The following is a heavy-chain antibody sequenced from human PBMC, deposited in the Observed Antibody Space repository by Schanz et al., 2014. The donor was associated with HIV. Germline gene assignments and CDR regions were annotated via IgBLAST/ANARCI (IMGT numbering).Heavy chain of an antibody. D-gene: IGHD2-8*01. CDR2: IYTTGDT. J-gene: IGHJ4*02. CDR1: GFTFSSYD. V-gene: IGHV3-13*01. Sequence: QLVESGGGLVQPGGSLRLSCAASGFTFSSYDMHWFRQGRGKGLEWVSTIYTTGDTYYQASVKGRFTISRDNSKNTVYLQMNSLRAGDTAMYYCARGPMYAYWGQGNLVTVSS. CDR3: ARGPMYAY.